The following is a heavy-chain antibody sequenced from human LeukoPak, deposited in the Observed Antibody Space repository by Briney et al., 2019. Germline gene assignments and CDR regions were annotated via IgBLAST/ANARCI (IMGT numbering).Heavy chain of an antibody. V-gene: IGHV7-4-1*02. J-gene: IGHJ4*02. CDR2: INTNTGNP. D-gene: IGHD3-10*01. CDR3: AREAYGSGSYHFDY. CDR1: GYTFTSYA. Sequence: ASVKVSCKASGYTFTSYAMNWVLQAPGQELEWMGWINTNTGNPMYAQGFTGRFVFSLDTSVSTAYLQISSLEAEDTAIYYCAREAYGSGSYHFDYWGQGTLVTVSS.